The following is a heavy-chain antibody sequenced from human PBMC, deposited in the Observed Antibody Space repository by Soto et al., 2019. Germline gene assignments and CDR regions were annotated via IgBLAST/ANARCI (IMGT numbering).Heavy chain of an antibody. V-gene: IGHV2-5*02. CDR1: GFSLSTSGVG. J-gene: IGHJ5*02. CDR3: AHRLAVAGSVEDNWFDP. D-gene: IGHD6-19*01. Sequence: QITLKESGPTLVKPTQTLTLTCTFSGFSLSTSGVGVGWIRQPPGKALEWLALIYWDDDKRYSPSLKSRLTITKDTSQNPLVLTLTTMDPVDTATYYCAHRLAVAGSVEDNWFDPWGQGTLVTVSS. CDR2: IYWDDDK.